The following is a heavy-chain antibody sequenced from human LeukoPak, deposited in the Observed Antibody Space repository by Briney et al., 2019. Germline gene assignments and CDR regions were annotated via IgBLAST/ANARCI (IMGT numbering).Heavy chain of an antibody. CDR1: GGSISSYY. CDR3: ARGGWNKFDY. CDR2: IFYSGTT. Sequence: SETLSLTCTVSGGSISSYYWSWIRQPPGKGLEWSGFIFYSGTTNYNPSLNRRVTISVDPSKNQFSLKLSSVTAADTAVYYCARGGWNKFDYWGQGTLVAVSS. J-gene: IGHJ4*02. V-gene: IGHV4-59*01. D-gene: IGHD3-22*01.